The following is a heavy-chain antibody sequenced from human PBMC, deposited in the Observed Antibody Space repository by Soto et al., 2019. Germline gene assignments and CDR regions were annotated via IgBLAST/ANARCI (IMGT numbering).Heavy chain of an antibody. D-gene: IGHD1-1*01. CDR1: GGSMSSYY. Sequence: ETLSLTCTVSGGSMSSYYWSWIRQPPGKGLEWIGFIYYSGRNNYNPSLKSRVTISVDTSKNQFSLKLSSVTAADTAVYYCARAKGYGLINRFDPWGQGTLVTVSS. CDR2: IYYSGRN. J-gene: IGHJ5*02. V-gene: IGHV4-59*01. CDR3: ARAKGYGLINRFDP.